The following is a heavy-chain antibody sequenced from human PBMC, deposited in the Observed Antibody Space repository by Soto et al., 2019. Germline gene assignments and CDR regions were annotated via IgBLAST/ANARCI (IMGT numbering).Heavy chain of an antibody. CDR3: VRDDWNDATLFDS. D-gene: IGHD1-1*01. Sequence: QVQLVESGGGVVQPGNSLRLSCAASGFTFSNYAMHWVRQAPGKGLEWVALISSDGTTNKDYADYVKGRFTITRDNSKNTLSLQMNSLRAEDTAIYYCVRDDWNDATLFDSWGQGTLVTVSS. CDR2: ISSDGTTNK. V-gene: IGHV3-30*04. CDR1: GFTFSNYA. J-gene: IGHJ4*02.